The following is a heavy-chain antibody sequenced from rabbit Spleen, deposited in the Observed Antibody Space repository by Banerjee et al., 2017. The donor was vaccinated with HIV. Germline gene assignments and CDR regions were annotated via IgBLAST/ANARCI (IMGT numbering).Heavy chain of an antibody. CDR1: GVSFSFSSY. CDR3: ARDTSSSFSSYGMDL. Sequence: EESGGGLVKPGASLTLTCTASGVSFSFSSYMCWVRQAPGKGLEWITCIEVGSSDFTYFATWAKGRFTISKTSSTTVTLQVTRLTAADTATYFCARDTSSSFSSYGMDLWGPGTLVTVS. CDR2: IEVGSSDFT. V-gene: IGHV1S40*01. J-gene: IGHJ6*01. D-gene: IGHD1-1*01.